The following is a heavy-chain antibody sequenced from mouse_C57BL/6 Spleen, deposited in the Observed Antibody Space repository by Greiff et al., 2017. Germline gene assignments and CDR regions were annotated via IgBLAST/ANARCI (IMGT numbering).Heavy chain of an antibody. CDR1: GFTFSDYY. J-gene: IGHJ1*03. Sequence: EVKLVESGGGLVQPGGSLKLSCAASGFTFSDYYMYWVRQTPEKRLEWVAYISNGGGSTYYPDTVKGRFTISRDNAKNTLYLQMSRLKSEDTAMYYCARRELSYWYFDVWGTGTTVTVSS. CDR3: ARRELSYWYFDV. D-gene: IGHD3-2*02. CDR2: ISNGGGST. V-gene: IGHV5-12*01.